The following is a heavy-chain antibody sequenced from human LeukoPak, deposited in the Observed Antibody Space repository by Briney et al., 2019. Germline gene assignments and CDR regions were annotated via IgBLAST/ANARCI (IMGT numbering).Heavy chain of an antibody. CDR1: GFTFSSYG. D-gene: IGHD6-19*01. J-gene: IGHJ6*02. CDR3: AKDPGDRQWLVLGWYYYYYGMDV. Sequence: QPGGSLRLSCAASGFTFSSYGMHWVRQAPGKGLEWVAVISYDGSNKYYADSVKGRFTISRDNSKNTLYLQMNSLRAEDTAVYYCAKDPGDRQWLVLGWYYYYYGMDVWGQGTTVTVSS. CDR2: ISYDGSNK. V-gene: IGHV3-30*18.